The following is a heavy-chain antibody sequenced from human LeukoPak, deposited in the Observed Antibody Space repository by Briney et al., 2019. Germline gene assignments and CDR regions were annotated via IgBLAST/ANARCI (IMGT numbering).Heavy chain of an antibody. CDR3: ARAYSSFWPLDY. CDR1: GFTFSSYG. J-gene: IGHJ4*02. CDR2: ILYDGSNK. V-gene: IGHV3-30*03. Sequence: PGRSLRLSCAASGFTFSSYGMHWVRQAPGEGLEGVAVILYDGSNKYYADSVKGRFTISRDNAKNSLYLQMNSLRAEDTALYPCARAYSSFWPLDYWGQGTLVTVSS. D-gene: IGHD6-6*01.